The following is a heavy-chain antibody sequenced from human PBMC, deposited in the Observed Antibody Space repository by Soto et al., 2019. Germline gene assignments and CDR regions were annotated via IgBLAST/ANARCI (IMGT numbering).Heavy chain of an antibody. Sequence: GASVKVSCKASGGTFSSYAISWVRQAPGQGLEWMGGIIPIFGTANYAQKFQGRVTITADESTSTAYMELSSLRSEDTAVYYCARGLAPVAAAPGGGYYYGMDVWGQGTTVTVSS. CDR2: IIPIFGTA. J-gene: IGHJ6*02. CDR3: ARGLAPVAAAPGGGYYYGMDV. D-gene: IGHD6-13*01. V-gene: IGHV1-69*13. CDR1: GGTFSSYA.